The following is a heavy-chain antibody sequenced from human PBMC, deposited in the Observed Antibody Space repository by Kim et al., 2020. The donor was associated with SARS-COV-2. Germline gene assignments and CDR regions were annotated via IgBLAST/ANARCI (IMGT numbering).Heavy chain of an antibody. Sequence: SETLSLTCTVSGGSVSSGSYYWSWIRQPPGKGLEWIGYIYYSGSTNYNPSLKSRVTISVDTSKNQFSLKLSSVTAADTAVYYCARAPTTVRGDWFDPWGQGTLVTVSS. CDR3: ARAPTTVRGDWFDP. CDR2: IYYSGST. D-gene: IGHD4-17*01. CDR1: GGSVSSGSYY. J-gene: IGHJ5*02. V-gene: IGHV4-61*01.